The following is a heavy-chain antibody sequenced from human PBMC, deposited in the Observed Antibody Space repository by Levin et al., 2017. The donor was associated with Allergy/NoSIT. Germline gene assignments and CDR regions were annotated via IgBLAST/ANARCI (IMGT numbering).Heavy chain of an antibody. CDR3: ARSSGWFLDY. V-gene: IGHV1-69*01. J-gene: IGHJ4*02. CDR1: EWSCSVYA. Sequence: KISCKASEWSCSVYAMSGGRQAPGQGLEWMGGIIPIFGTANYAQKFQGRVTITADESTSTAYMELSSLRSEDTAVYYCARSSGWFLDYWGQGTLVTVSS. CDR2: IIPIFGTA. D-gene: IGHD6-19*01.